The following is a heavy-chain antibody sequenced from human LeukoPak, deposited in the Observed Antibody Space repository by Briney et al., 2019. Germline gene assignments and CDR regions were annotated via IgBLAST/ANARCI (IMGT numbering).Heavy chain of an antibody. CDR1: GFTFSSYA. J-gene: IGHJ3*02. CDR2: ISYDGSNK. Sequence: GGSLRLSCAASGFTFSSYAMHWVRQAPGKGLEWVAVISYDGSNKYYADSVKGRFTISRDNSKNTLYLQMNSLRAEDTAVYYCAREMVRGEDIWGQGTMVTVSS. D-gene: IGHD3-10*01. V-gene: IGHV3-30-3*01. CDR3: AREMVRGEDI.